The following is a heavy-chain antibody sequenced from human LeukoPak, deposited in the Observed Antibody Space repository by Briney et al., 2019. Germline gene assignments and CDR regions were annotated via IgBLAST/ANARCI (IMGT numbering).Heavy chain of an antibody. CDR3: ARNYGSGNYYLDY. CDR1: GFTFSSYG. J-gene: IGHJ4*02. CDR2: ISYDGSNK. V-gene: IGHV3-30*03. D-gene: IGHD3-10*01. Sequence: GGSLRLSCAASGFTFSSYGMHWVRQAPGKGLEWVAVISYDGSNKYYADSVKGRFTISRDNSKNTLYLQMNSLRAEDTAVYYCARNYGSGNYYLDYWGQGALVTVSS.